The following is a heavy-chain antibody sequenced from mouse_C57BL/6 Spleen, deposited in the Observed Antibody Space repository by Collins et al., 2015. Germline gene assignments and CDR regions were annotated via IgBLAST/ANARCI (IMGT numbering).Heavy chain of an antibody. Sequence: EVQPQQSGPEPVKPGASVKISCKASGYTFTDYNMHWVKQSHGKSLEWIGYIYPYNGGTGYNQKFKSKATLTVDNSSSTAYMELRSLTSEDSAVYYCARGGTTATGYWGQGTTLTVSS. V-gene: IGHV1S29*02. CDR1: GYTFTDYN. D-gene: IGHD1-2*01. CDR2: IYPYNGGT. CDR3: ARGGTTATGY. J-gene: IGHJ2*01.